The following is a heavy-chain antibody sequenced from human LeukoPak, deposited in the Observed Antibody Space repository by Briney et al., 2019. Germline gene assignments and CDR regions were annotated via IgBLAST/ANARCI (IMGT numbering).Heavy chain of an antibody. V-gene: IGHV3-15*07. CDR3: TTDGLKVTNG. CDR1: GFTFSNAW. Sequence: GGSLRLSCAASGFTFSNAWINWVRQAPGKGLEWVGRIKSKTDGGTSDYAAPVKGRFIISRDDSKNMLYLQMNSLRTEDTAVYYCTTDGLKVTNGWGQGTLVTVSS. D-gene: IGHD2-8*01. CDR2: IKSKTDGGTS. J-gene: IGHJ4*02.